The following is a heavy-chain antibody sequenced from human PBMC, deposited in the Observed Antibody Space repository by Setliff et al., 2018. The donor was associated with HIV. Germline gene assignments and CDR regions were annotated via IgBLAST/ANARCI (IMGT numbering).Heavy chain of an antibody. CDR2: TRNKANGYIT. Sequence: PGGSLRLSCAASRFDFNNYWMCWVRQAPGKGLEWVGRTRNKANGYITEYGASVQGRFTISRDNSKDSLSLQMNNLKAEDTAVYYCVRAAAGLDIWGQGIRVTVSS. CDR1: RFDFNNYW. CDR3: VRAAAGLDI. V-gene: IGHV3-72*01. J-gene: IGHJ4*02.